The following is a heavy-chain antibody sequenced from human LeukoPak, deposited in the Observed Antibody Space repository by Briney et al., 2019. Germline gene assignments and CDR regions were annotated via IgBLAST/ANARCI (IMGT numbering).Heavy chain of an antibody. CDR2: IIPIFGTA. CDR3: ARDTAGGMDV. J-gene: IGHJ6*02. V-gene: IGHV1-69*05. CDR1: GGTFSSYA. D-gene: IGHD4-17*01. Sequence: SVKVSCKASGGTFSSYAISWVRQAPGQGLEWMGGIIPIFGTANYAQKFQGRVTITTDESTSTAYMELSSLRSDDTAVYYCARDTAGGMDVWGQGTTVTVSS.